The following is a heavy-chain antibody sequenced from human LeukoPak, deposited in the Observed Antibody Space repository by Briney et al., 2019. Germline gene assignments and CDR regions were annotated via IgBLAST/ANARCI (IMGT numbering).Heavy chain of an antibody. CDR3: ARSFRIAAAGPHTTLLGY. D-gene: IGHD6-13*01. CDR1: GYTFTSYG. J-gene: IGHJ4*02. V-gene: IGHV1-18*01. CDR2: ISAYNGNT. Sequence: EASVKVSCKASGYTFTSYGISWVRQAPGQGLEWMGWISAYNGNTNYAQKFQGRVTITRNTSISTAYMELSSLRSEDTAVYYCARSFRIAAAGPHTTLLGYWGQGTLVTVSS.